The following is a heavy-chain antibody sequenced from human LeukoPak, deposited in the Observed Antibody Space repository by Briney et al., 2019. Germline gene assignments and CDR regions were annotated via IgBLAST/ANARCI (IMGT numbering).Heavy chain of an antibody. D-gene: IGHD1-26*01. Sequence: HPGGSLRLSCAASGFTFSSYAMHWVRQAPGKGLEWVAVISYDGSNKYYADSVKGRFTISRDNSKNTLYLQMNSLRAEDTAVYYCAREFSYRWESTPFDYWGQGTLVTVSS. CDR3: AREFSYRWESTPFDY. J-gene: IGHJ4*02. CDR2: ISYDGSNK. CDR1: GFTFSSYA. V-gene: IGHV3-30-3*01.